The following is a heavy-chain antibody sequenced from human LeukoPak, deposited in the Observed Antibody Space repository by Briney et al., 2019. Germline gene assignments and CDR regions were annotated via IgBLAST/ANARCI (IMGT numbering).Heavy chain of an antibody. D-gene: IGHD5-24*01. V-gene: IGHV3-7*05. CDR1: GFTFSSYW. CDR3: ARPLRDGYNFDAFDI. J-gene: IGHJ3*02. Sequence: GGSLRLSCAASGFTFSSYWMSWVRQAPGKGLEWVANIKQDGSEKYYVDSVKGRFTISRDNAKNSLYLQMNSLRAEGTAVYYCARPLRDGYNFDAFDIWGQGTMVTVSS. CDR2: IKQDGSEK.